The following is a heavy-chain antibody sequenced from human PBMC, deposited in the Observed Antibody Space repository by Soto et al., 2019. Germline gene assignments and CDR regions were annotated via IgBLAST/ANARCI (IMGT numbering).Heavy chain of an antibody. J-gene: IGHJ3*02. CDR3: ARGDGANAFDI. CDR1: GTSIINNNW. CDR2: IYHSGTT. V-gene: IGHV4-4*02. Sequence: QVQLQESGPGLVKPSGTLSLTCAVSGTSIINNNWWTWVRQPPGKGLEWTGEIYHSGTTKKNSPLKSRVTFSTAQSKNQFSLNLNSVTAADTAVYYCARGDGANAFDIWGPGTLVIVSS. D-gene: IGHD2-8*01.